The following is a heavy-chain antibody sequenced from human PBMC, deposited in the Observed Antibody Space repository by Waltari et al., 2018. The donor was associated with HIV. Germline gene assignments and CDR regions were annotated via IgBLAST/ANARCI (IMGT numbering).Heavy chain of an antibody. CDR2: IKQDGSEK. Sequence: EVQLVESGGGLVQPGGSLRLSCAASGFTFSSYWMSWVRQAPGKGLEWVANIKQDGSEKYYVDSVKGRFTISRDNAKNSLYLQMNSLRAEDTAVYYCWNTIFGVVISDAFDIWGQGTMVTVSS. D-gene: IGHD3-3*01. J-gene: IGHJ3*02. CDR3: WNTIFGVVISDAFDI. V-gene: IGHV3-7*03. CDR1: GFTFSSYW.